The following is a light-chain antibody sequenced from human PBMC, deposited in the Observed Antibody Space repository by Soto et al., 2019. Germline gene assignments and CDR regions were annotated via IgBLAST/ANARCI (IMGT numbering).Light chain of an antibody. Sequence: QSALTQPPSASGSPGQAVAISCTGTKSDIGSYNFVSWYQQHPGKAPKLIISEVSKRPSGVPERFSGSKSGNTASLTVSGLQAEDEADYYCSSYAGRNNVIFGGGTK. CDR3: SSYAGRNNVI. J-gene: IGLJ2*01. CDR1: KSDIGSYNF. V-gene: IGLV2-8*01. CDR2: EVS.